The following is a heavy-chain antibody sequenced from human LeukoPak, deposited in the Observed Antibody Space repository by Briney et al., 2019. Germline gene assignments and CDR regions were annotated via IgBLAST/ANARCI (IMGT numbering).Heavy chain of an antibody. J-gene: IGHJ4*02. Sequence: SETLSLTCSVSGGSISSYYWSWIRQPAGKGLEWIGRIYASGNTNYNPSLKSRVTMSVDTSKNLFALKLSSVTAADTAVYYCARQGVATAIDYWGQGTLVTVSS. CDR2: IYASGNT. V-gene: IGHV4-4*07. D-gene: IGHD2-21*02. CDR1: GGSISSYY. CDR3: ARQGVATAIDY.